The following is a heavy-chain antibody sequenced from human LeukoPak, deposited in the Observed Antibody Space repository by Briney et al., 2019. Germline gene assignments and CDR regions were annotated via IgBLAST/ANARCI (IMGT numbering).Heavy chain of an antibody. V-gene: IGHV1-46*01. J-gene: IGHJ4*02. CDR1: GYTFTSYY. CDR2: INPSGGST. Sequence: ASVTVSCKASGYTFTSYYMHWVRQAPGQGLEWMGIINPSGGSTSYAQKFQGRVTMTRDTSTSTVYMELSSLRSEDTAVYYCARTPGGTYLFDYWGQGTLVTVSS. CDR3: ARTPGGTYLFDY. D-gene: IGHD3-16*01.